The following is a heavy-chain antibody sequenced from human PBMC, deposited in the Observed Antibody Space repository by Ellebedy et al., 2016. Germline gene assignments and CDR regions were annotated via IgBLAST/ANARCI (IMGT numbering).Heavy chain of an antibody. CDR3: ARDSGPRDPVD. V-gene: IGHV3-21*01. CDR1: GFTFSSYS. CDR2: ISSSSSYI. D-gene: IGHD1-26*01. Sequence: GESLKISXAASGFTFSSYSMNWVRQAPGKGLEWVSSISSSSSYIYYADSVKGRFTISRDNAKNSLYLQMNSLRAEDTAVYYCARDSGPRDPVDWGQGTLVTVSS. J-gene: IGHJ4*02.